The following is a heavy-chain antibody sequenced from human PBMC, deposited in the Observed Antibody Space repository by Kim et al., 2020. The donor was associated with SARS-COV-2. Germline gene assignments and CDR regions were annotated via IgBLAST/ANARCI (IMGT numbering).Heavy chain of an antibody. V-gene: IGHV4-30-2*01. Sequence: SETLSLTCAVSGGSISSGGYSWSWIRQPPGKGLEWIGYIYYSGSTYYNPSLKSRVTISVDRSKNQFSLKLSSVTAADTAVYYCARGPMIVVVINAFDIWG. CDR2: IYYSGST. CDR1: GGSISSGGYS. CDR3: ARGPMIVVVINAFDI. J-gene: IGHJ3*02. D-gene: IGHD3-22*01.